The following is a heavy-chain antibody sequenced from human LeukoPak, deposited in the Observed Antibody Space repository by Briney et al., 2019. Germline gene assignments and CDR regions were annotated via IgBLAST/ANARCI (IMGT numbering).Heavy chain of an antibody. J-gene: IGHJ4*02. CDR2: TYYRSKWYN. Sequence: SQALALTCAISGDSVSSNSAAWNWIRQSPSRGLEWLGRTYYRSKWYNDYAVPVKSRITINPDTSKNQFSLQLNSVTPEDTAVYYCARGTPSGWRPFDYWGQGTLVTVSS. CDR3: ARGTPSGWRPFDY. V-gene: IGHV6-1*01. D-gene: IGHD6-19*01. CDR1: GDSVSSNSAA.